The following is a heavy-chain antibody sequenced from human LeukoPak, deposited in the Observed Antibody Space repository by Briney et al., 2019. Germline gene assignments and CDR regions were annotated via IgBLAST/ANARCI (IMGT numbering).Heavy chain of an antibody. CDR1: GFTFSSYA. J-gene: IGHJ4*02. CDR2: ISWNSGSI. V-gene: IGHV3-9*01. D-gene: IGHD3-9*01. Sequence: GGSLRLSCAASGFTFSSYAMHWVRQAPGKGLEWVSGISWNSGSIGYADSVKGRFTISRDNAKNSLYLQMNSLRAEDTALYYCAKDNFDWYSGKYYFDYWGQGTLVTVSS. CDR3: AKDNFDWYSGKYYFDY.